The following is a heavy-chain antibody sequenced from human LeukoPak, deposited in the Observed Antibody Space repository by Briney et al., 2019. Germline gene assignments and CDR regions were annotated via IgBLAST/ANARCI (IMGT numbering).Heavy chain of an antibody. CDR3: AKVSSGTYFGYYYYYKDV. Sequence: GGSLRLSCAASGFTFSNYWMHWVRPAPGKGLVWVSRINSDGSSPSYADSVKGRFIISRDNAKNTLYLQMNSLSAQGTAVYYSAKVSSGTYFGYYYYYKDVWGKGTTVTVSS. CDR1: GFTFSNYW. D-gene: IGHD1-26*01. J-gene: IGHJ6*03. CDR2: INSDGSSP. V-gene: IGHV3-74*01.